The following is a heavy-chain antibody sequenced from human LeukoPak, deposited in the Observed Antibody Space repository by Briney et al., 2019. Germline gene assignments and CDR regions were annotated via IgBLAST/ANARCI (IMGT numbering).Heavy chain of an antibody. CDR2: ISNNGGYT. CDR3: AKQLGYCSDGSCYFPY. Sequence: GGSLRLSCGASGFTFSSCAMSWVRQAPGKGLEWVSAISNNGGYTYYADSVQGRFTISRDNSKSTLCLQMNSLRAEDTAVYYCAKQLGYCSDGSCYFPYWGQGTLVTVSS. CDR1: GFTFSSCA. V-gene: IGHV3-23*01. J-gene: IGHJ4*02. D-gene: IGHD2-15*01.